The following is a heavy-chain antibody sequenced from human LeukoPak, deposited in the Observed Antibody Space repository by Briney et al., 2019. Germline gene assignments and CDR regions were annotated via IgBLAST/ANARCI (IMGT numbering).Heavy chain of an antibody. D-gene: IGHD3-22*01. CDR2: ISDTGGST. CDR1: GITLSNYG. CDR3: AKRGVVIRVILVGFHKQAYYFDS. Sequence: GGSLRLSCAVSGITLSNYGMSWVRQAPGKGLEWVAGISDTGGSTNYADSVKGRFTISRDNPKNTLCLQMNSLRAEDTAVYFCAKRGVVIRVILVGFHKQAYYFDSWGQGTLVTVSS. V-gene: IGHV3-23*01. J-gene: IGHJ4*02.